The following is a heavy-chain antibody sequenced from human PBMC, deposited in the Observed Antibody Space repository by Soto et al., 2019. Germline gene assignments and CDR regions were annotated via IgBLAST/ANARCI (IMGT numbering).Heavy chain of an antibody. CDR2: IYYTGGT. V-gene: IGHV4-59*08. J-gene: IGHJ4*02. Sequence: PGKGLEWIGYIYYTGGTNYNPSLESRVTISVDTSKNQFSLKLTSVAAADTAVYYCARLRRGYSGYDAPDSWGQGTLVTVSS. D-gene: IGHD5-12*01. CDR3: ARLRRGYSGYDAPDS.